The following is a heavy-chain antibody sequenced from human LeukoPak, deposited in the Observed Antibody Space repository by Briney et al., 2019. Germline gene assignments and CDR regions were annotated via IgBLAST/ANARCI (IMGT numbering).Heavy chain of an antibody. J-gene: IGHJ4*02. CDR1: GFTFSTYA. CDR3: AKETRSYGDYHYFDY. V-gene: IGHV3-23*01. Sequence: GGSLRLSCAASGFTFSTYAMTWVRQAPGKGLEWVSTISGSGDNTYYADSVKGRFTISRDNSKNTLYLQMNSLRAEDMAVYFCAKETRSYGDYHYFDYWGQGTLVTVSS. D-gene: IGHD4-17*01. CDR2: ISGSGDNT.